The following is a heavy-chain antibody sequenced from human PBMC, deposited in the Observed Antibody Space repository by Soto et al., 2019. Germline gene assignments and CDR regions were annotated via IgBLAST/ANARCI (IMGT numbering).Heavy chain of an antibody. Sequence: QPGGSLRLSCVGSGFTFSNYGMHWVRQPPGKGLEWVALISDDGDKRYYADPVRGRLIISRDNSKDTXXXQMNSLKTEDTAVYYCSRDHEYTNXXDFDFWGQGTLVTVSS. CDR3: SRDHEYTNXXDFDF. V-gene: IGHV3-33*08. D-gene: IGHD1-1*01. CDR1: GFTFSNYG. CDR2: ISDDGDKR. J-gene: IGHJ4*02.